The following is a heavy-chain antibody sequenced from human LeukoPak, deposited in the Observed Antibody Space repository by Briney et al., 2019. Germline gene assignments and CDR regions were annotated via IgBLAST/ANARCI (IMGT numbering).Heavy chain of an antibody. V-gene: IGHV4-34*01. CDR1: GGSFSGYY. D-gene: IGHD6-19*01. CDR2: IKHSGST. CDR3: ARTVGWYNAFDI. Sequence: PSETLSLTCAVYGGSFSGYYWSWIRQPPGKGLEWIGEIKHSGSTNYNPSLKSRVTISVDTSKNQFSLKLSSVTAADTAVYYCARTVGWYNAFDIWGQGTMVTVSS. J-gene: IGHJ3*02.